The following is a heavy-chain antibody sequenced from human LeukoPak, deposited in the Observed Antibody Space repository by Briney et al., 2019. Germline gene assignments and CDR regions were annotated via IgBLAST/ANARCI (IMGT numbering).Heavy chain of an antibody. CDR1: GFTFSSYA. J-gene: IGHJ4*02. CDR3: ARVPSTFGGVIVTYFDY. CDR2: ISYDGSNK. D-gene: IGHD3-16*02. V-gene: IGHV3-30-3*01. Sequence: GGSLRLSCAASGFTFSSYAMHWVRQAPGKGLEWVAVISYDGSNKYYADSVKGRFTISRDNSKNTLYLQMDSLRAEDTAVYYCARVPSTFGGVIVTYFDYWGQGTLVTVSS.